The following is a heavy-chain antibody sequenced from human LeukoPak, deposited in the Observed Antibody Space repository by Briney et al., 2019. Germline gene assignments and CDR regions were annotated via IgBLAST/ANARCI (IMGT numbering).Heavy chain of an antibody. CDR3: ARAGTNLGDYDF. V-gene: IGHV4-38-2*02. J-gene: IGHJ4*02. CDR2: VWHSGST. CDR1: GYSISSGYY. D-gene: IGHD4-17*01. Sequence: SETLSLTCTVSGYSISSGYYWGWIRQSPGKGLEWIGNVWHSGSTCYNPSLKSRITISVDTSKNQFSLSLSSVTVADTAVYYCARAGTNLGDYDFWGQGTLVTVSS.